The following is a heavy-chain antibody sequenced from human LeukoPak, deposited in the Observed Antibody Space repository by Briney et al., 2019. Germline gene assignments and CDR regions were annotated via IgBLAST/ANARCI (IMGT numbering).Heavy chain of an antibody. J-gene: IGHJ3*01. D-gene: IGHD1-14*01. CDR2: INKDGSEE. CDR1: GFTLNRYL. V-gene: IGHV3-7*01. Sequence: PGGSLRLSCAASGFTLNRYLMSGVRQAAGGGVEWVANINKDGSEENYLDSVKGRFTVSRDNAKNSLNLQMNSLRGEDTAVYYCARSNPNRNALDLWGQGTMVTISS. CDR3: ARSNPNRNALDL.